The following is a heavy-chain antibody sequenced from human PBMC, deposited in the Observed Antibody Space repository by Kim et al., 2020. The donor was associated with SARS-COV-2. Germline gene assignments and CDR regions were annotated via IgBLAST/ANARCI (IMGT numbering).Heavy chain of an antibody. D-gene: IGHD6-19*01. CDR2: ISAYNGNT. J-gene: IGHJ5*02. Sequence: ASVKVSCKASGYTFTSYGISWVRQAPGQGLEWMGWISAYNGNTNYAQKLQGRVTMTTDTSTSTAYMELRSLRSDDTAVYYCARDKENSSGWYPGHQLDPWGQGTLVTVSS. CDR3: ARDKENSSGWYPGHQLDP. CDR1: GYTFTSYG. V-gene: IGHV1-18*04.